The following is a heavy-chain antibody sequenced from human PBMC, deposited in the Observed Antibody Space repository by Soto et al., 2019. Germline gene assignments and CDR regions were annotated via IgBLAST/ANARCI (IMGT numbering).Heavy chain of an antibody. CDR1: GGSFSGYY. V-gene: IGHV4-34*01. CDR3: ARGDVGIAVARLLIYDY. J-gene: IGHJ4*02. CDR2: INHSGST. D-gene: IGHD6-19*01. Sequence: SETLSLTCAVYGGSFSGYYWSWIRQPPGKGLEWIGEINHSGSTNYNPSLKSRVTISVDTSKNQFSLKLSSVTAADTAVYYCARGDVGIAVARLLIYDYWGQGTLVTVSS.